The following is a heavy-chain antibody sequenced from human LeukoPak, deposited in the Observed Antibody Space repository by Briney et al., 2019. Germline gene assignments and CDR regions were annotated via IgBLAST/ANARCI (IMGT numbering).Heavy chain of an antibody. CDR1: GFTFSNAW. D-gene: IGHD2-2*01. V-gene: IGHV3-15*01. CDR2: IKSKTDGGTT. CDR3: TGEYCSSTSCYWAY. Sequence: KTGGSLRLSCAASGFTFSNAWMSWVRQAPGKGLEWVGRIKSKTDGGTTDYAAPVKGGFTISRDDSKNTLYLQMNSLKTEDTAVYYCTGEYCSSTSCYWAYWGQGTLVTVSS. J-gene: IGHJ4*02.